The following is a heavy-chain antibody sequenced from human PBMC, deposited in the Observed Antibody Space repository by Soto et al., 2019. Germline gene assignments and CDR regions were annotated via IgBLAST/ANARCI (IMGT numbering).Heavy chain of an antibody. CDR3: ARGLWSGYYPDY. D-gene: IGHD3-3*01. Sequence: QVQLVESGGGGVQPGRSLRLSCAASGFTFSSYGMHWVRQAPGKGLERVAVIWYDGSKKYYADSVKGRFTISRDNSKNTLYLQMNSLRAEDTAVYYCARGLWSGYYPDYWGQGTLVTVSS. CDR2: IWYDGSKK. CDR1: GFTFSSYG. J-gene: IGHJ4*02. V-gene: IGHV3-33*01.